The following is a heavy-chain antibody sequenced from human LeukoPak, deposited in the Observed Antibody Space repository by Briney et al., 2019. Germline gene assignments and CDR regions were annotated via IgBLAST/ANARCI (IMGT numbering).Heavy chain of an antibody. V-gene: IGHV4-61*01. D-gene: IGHD2-8*01. Sequence: SETLSLTCTVSGGSVSSGSYYWSWIRQPPGKGLEWIRYIYNSGSTDYNPSLKSRVTISVDTSKNQLSRNLSTVTAADTAVYYCARVPLYARTGGGHDAFDIWGQGTMVTVSS. CDR2: IYNSGST. J-gene: IGHJ3*02. CDR1: GGSVSSGSYY. CDR3: ARVPLYARTGGGHDAFDI.